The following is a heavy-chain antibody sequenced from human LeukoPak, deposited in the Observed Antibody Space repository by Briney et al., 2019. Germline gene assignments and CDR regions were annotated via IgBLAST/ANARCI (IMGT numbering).Heavy chain of an antibody. CDR1: GFTFSSYA. CDR2: ISYDGSNK. J-gene: IGHJ6*02. V-gene: IGHV3-30-3*01. Sequence: GGSLRLSCAASGFTFSSYAMHWVRQAPGKGLEWVAVISYDGSNKYYADSVKGRFTISRDNSKNTLYLQMNSLRAEDTAVYYCARDGSDCSSTSCYAPDYYYYGMDVWGQGTTVTVSS. CDR3: ARDGSDCSSTSCYAPDYYYYGMDV. D-gene: IGHD2-2*01.